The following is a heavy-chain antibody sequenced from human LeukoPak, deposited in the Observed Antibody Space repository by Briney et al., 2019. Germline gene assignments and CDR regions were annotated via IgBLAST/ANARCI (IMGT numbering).Heavy chain of an antibody. V-gene: IGHV3-21*06. D-gene: IGHD3-10*01. Sequence: PGGSLRLSCAASGFTFSTYSMNWVRQAPGKGLEWVSSVATSSDYIYYAGSLKGRFTISRDNAKNSLHLHMNSLRPDDTAVYYCARGRSITILRGVAISDGFDIWGQGTKVTVS. J-gene: IGHJ3*02. CDR2: VATSSDYI. CDR3: ARGRSITILRGVAISDGFDI. CDR1: GFTFSTYS.